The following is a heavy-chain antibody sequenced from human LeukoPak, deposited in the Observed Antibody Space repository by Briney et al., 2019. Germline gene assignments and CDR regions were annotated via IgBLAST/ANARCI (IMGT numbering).Heavy chain of an antibody. Sequence: ASVKVSCKASGGTFSSYAISWVRQAPGQGLEWMGGIIPLFGTANYAQKFQGRVTITADESTSTAYMERSSLRSEDTAVYYCASGACSSTSCYENNFDYWGQGTLVTVSS. J-gene: IGHJ4*02. CDR1: GGTFSSYA. D-gene: IGHD2-2*01. V-gene: IGHV1-69*13. CDR3: ASGACSSTSCYENNFDY. CDR2: IIPLFGTA.